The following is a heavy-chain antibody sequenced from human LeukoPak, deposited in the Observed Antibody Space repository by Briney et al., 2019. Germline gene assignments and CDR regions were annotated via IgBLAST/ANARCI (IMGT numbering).Heavy chain of an antibody. CDR1: GFTFSSYD. D-gene: IGHD5-18*01. CDR3: ARAAPNVDTAMVPDAFDI. Sequence: PGGSLRLSCAASGFTFSSYDMHWVRQATGKGLEWVSAICTAGDTYYPGSVKGRFTISRENAKNSLYLQMNSLRVEDTAVYYRARAAPNVDTAMVPDAFDIWGQGTMVTVSS. J-gene: IGHJ3*02. V-gene: IGHV3-13*01. CDR2: ICTAGDT.